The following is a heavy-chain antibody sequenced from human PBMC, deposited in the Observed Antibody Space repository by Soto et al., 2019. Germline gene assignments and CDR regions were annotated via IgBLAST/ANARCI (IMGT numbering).Heavy chain of an antibody. V-gene: IGHV1-69*06. Sequence: SVKVSCKASGGTFSSYAISGVRQAPGQGLEWMGGIIPIFGTANYAQKFQGRVTITADKSTSTAYMELSSLRSEDTAVYYCAVQYYDFWSGYYSGPVYYYGMDVGGQGTKVTVS. CDR3: AVQYYDFWSGYYSGPVYYYGMDV. J-gene: IGHJ6*02. D-gene: IGHD3-3*01. CDR1: GGTFSSYA. CDR2: IIPIFGTA.